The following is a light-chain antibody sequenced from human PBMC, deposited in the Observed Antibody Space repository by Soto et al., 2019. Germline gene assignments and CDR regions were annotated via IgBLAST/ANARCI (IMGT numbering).Light chain of an antibody. CDR1: QSVSNY. CDR2: DAS. J-gene: IGKJ4*01. V-gene: IGKV3-11*01. CDR3: QQRSHGLT. Sequence: ELVLTQSPGTLSLSPGDRATLSCRASQSVSNYVAWYQQRPGQAPSLLIYDASNRATGIPARFSGSGSGTEFTLTISSLEPEDFAVYYCQQRSHGLTFGGGTKVDIK.